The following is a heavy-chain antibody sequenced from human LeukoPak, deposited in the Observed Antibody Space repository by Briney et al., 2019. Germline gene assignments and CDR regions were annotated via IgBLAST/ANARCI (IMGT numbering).Heavy chain of an antibody. V-gene: IGHV3-33*01. Sequence: GRSLRLSCAASGFSFDTYAMHWVRQAPGQGLEWVALIWHDGSHKFYSNSVRGQFTISRDNSKNTVYLQMNNLRPDDTAVYYCARDGDDYGDLSFDYWGQGTLVTVSS. CDR1: GFSFDTYA. CDR3: ARDGDDYGDLSFDY. J-gene: IGHJ4*02. CDR2: IWHDGSHK. D-gene: IGHD4-17*01.